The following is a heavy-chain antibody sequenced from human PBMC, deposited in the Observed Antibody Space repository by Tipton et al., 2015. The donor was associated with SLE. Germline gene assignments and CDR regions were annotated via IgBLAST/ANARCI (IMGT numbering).Heavy chain of an antibody. D-gene: IGHD6-13*01. J-gene: IGHJ4*02. CDR1: GGSISSHY. CDR2: IYYSGST. V-gene: IGHV4-59*11. Sequence: TLSLTCTVSGGSISSHYWSWIRQPPGKGLEWIGYIYYSGSTNYNPSLKSRVTMSVDTSKNQFSLKLSSVTAADTAVYYCAIAGSYSSSWPGYWGQGTLVTVSS. CDR3: AIAGSYSSSWPGY.